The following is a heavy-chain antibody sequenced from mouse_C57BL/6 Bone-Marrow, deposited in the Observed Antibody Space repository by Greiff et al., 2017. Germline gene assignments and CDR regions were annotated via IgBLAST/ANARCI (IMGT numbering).Heavy chain of an antibody. V-gene: IGHV1-66*01. CDR1: GYSFTSYY. J-gene: IGHJ4*01. D-gene: IGHD1-1*01. CDR3: ARIYYYGSKFYAMDY. CDR2: IYPGSGNT. Sequence: VQLQQSGPELVKPGASVKISCKASGYSFTSYYIHWVKQRPGQGLEWIGWIYPGSGNTKYNEKFKGKATLTADTSSSTAYMQLSSLTSEDSAVYYCARIYYYGSKFYAMDYWGQGTSVTVSS.